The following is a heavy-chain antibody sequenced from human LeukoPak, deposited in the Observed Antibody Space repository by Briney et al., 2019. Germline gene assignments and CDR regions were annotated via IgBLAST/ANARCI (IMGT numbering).Heavy chain of an antibody. CDR3: ARSRDGYNYDY. V-gene: IGHV3-48*04. Sequence: GGSLRLSCAASGFTFSNYSMIWVREAPGKGLGWVSYISSSSSTIYYADSVKGRFTISRDNAKNSLYLQMNSLRAEDTAVYYCARSRDGYNYDYWGQGTLVTVSS. CDR1: GFTFSNYS. J-gene: IGHJ4*02. D-gene: IGHD5-24*01. CDR2: ISSSSSTI.